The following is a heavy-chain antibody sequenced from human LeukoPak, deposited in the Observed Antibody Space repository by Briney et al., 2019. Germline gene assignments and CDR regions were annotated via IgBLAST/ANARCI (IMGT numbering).Heavy chain of an antibody. CDR1: GFIFSSYW. Sequence: QSGGSLRLSCAASGFIFSSYWMHWVRQAPGKGLVWVSHINSDGSSTSYADSVKGRFTISRDNAKNTLYLQTNSLRAEDTAVYYCARGVAGTWYFDLWGRGTLVTVSS. CDR2: INSDGSST. V-gene: IGHV3-74*01. CDR3: ARGVAGTWYFDL. J-gene: IGHJ2*01. D-gene: IGHD6-19*01.